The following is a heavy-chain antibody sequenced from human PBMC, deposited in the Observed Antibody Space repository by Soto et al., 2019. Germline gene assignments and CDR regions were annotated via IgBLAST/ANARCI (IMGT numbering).Heavy chain of an antibody. CDR3: ARAGMGYCSSTSCYQGVRRYYYYYMDV. CDR1: GYTFTSYS. Sequence: GASVKGSCKAPGYTFTSYSMHLVRPAPGQRVEWMGWVNAGNGNTKYSQKFQGRVTITRDTSASTAYMELSSLRSEDTAVYYCARAGMGYCSSTSCYQGVRRYYYYYMDVWGKGTTVTVSS. J-gene: IGHJ6*03. V-gene: IGHV1-3*01. CDR2: VNAGNGNT. D-gene: IGHD2-2*01.